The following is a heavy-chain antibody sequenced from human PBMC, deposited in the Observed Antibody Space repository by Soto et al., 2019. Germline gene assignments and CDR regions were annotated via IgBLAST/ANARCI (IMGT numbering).Heavy chain of an antibody. CDR2: ISAYNGNT. D-gene: IGHD3-22*01. CDR1: GYTFTSYG. Sequence: ASVKVSCKASGYTFTSYGISWVRQAPGQGLEWMGWISAYNGNTNYAQKLQGRVTMTTDTSTSTAYMELRSLRSDDTAVDYCAREAYYYDSSARDYWGQGTLVTVSS. V-gene: IGHV1-18*01. CDR3: AREAYYYDSSARDY. J-gene: IGHJ4*02.